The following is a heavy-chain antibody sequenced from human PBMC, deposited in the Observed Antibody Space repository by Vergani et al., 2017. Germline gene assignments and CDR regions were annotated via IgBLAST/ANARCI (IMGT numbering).Heavy chain of an antibody. CDR3: AKQIYEFWNGYSYYYHYYMDV. J-gene: IGHJ6*03. D-gene: IGHD3/OR15-3a*01. V-gene: IGHV4-39*01. CDR2: VSYGGAT. Sequence: QVLLQESGPGLVKPSETLSLTCTVSGGSVDSRKHYWGWIRQPPGKGLEWIGTVSYGGATYYTPSLKNRVKVSLNTSENQFSLQMSSVTAADTAVYYCAKQIYEFWNGYSYYYHYYMDVWGKGTTVTVSS. CDR1: GGSVDSRKHY.